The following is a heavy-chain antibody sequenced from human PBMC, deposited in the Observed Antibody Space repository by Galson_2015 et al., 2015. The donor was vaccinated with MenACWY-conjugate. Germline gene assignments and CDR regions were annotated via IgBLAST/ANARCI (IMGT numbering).Heavy chain of an antibody. D-gene: IGHD2-15*01. Sequence: SLRLSCAAFGFTVSSSYMSWVRQAPGKGLEWVSIIYSGGTTYYANSVKGRFTISRHDSENTLYLQMNSLRAEDTAIYYCARTLEGYCSGGSCSYGMDVWGQGTTVTVSS. CDR2: IYSGGTT. V-gene: IGHV3-53*04. CDR3: ARTLEGYCSGGSCSYGMDV. J-gene: IGHJ6*02. CDR1: GFTVSSSY.